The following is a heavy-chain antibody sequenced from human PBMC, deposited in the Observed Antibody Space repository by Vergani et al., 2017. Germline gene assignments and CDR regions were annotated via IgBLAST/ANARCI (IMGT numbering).Heavy chain of an antibody. CDR1: GYSFTSYW. J-gene: IGHJ5*02. V-gene: IGHV5-10-1*03. CDR2: IDPSDSYT. D-gene: IGHD3-22*01. Sequence: EVQLVQSGAEVKKPGESLRISCKGSGYSFTSYWISWVRQMPGKGLDWMGRIDPSDSYTNYSPSFQGHVTISADKSISTAYLQWSSLKASDTAMYYCARVGWSYYDSSGYYYAAGGWFDPWGQGTLVIGSS. CDR3: ARVGWSYYDSSGYYYAAGGWFDP.